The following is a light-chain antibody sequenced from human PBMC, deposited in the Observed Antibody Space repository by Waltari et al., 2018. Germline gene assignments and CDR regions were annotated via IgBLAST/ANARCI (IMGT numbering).Light chain of an antibody. CDR3: QQSFSSPWT. CDR2: AAS. V-gene: IGKV1-39*01. Sequence: DIQMTQSPSSLSASVGDTVTVTCRASQNIRTHLNWYQQKPATAPKLLIYAASTLHRGVPPSFSASASGTDFTLTVTNLQPDDFAVYFCQQSFSSPWTFGQGTRV. J-gene: IGKJ1*01. CDR1: QNIRTH.